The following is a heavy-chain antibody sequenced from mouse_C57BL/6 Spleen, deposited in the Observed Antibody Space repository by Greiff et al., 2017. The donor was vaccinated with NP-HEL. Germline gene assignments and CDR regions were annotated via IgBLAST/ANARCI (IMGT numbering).Heavy chain of an antibody. CDR1: GYTFTSYW. J-gene: IGHJ3*01. V-gene: IGHV1-59*01. CDR3: ARDWDEGFAY. CDR2: IDPSDSYT. D-gene: IGHD4-1*01. Sequence: QVQLQQSGAELVRPGTSVKLSCKASGYTFTSYWMHWVKQRPGQGLEWIGVIDPSDSYTNYNQKFKGKATLTVDTSSSTAYMQLSSLTSEDSAVYYCARDWDEGFAYWGQGTLVTVSA.